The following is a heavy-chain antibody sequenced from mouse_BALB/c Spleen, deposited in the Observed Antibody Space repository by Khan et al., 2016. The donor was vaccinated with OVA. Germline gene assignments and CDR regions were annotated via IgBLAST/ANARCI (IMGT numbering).Heavy chain of an antibody. CDR1: GFSLPSHG. CDR2: IWAGGST. J-gene: IGHJ2*01. Sequence: QAQLKQSGPGLVAPSQSLSITCTVSGFSLPSHGVHWVRQPPGKGLEWLGVIWAGGSTNSNSAILSRLSISKDSSKSQVFLKMNSLQPDDTAMYYCARNREPDYFDYWGQGTTLTVSS. CDR3: ARNREPDYFDY. V-gene: IGHV2-9*02.